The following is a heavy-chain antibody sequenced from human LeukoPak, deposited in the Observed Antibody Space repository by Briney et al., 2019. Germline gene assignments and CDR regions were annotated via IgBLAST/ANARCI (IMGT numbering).Heavy chain of an antibody. CDR2: ISSNGGST. CDR1: GFTFSSYA. Sequence: GGSLRLSCAASGFTFSSYAMHWVRQAPGKGLEYVSAISSNGGSTYANSVKGRFTISRDNSKNTLYLQMGSLRAEDMAVYYCATQKGYGGYNWFDPWGQGTPVTVSS. J-gene: IGHJ5*02. CDR3: ATQKGYGGYNWFDP. V-gene: IGHV3-64*01. D-gene: IGHD4-23*01.